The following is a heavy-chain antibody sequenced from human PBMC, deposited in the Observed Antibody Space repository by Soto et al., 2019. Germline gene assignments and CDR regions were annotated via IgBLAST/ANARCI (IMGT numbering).Heavy chain of an antibody. D-gene: IGHD4-17*01. J-gene: IGHJ5*02. CDR1: GFTFSSYG. V-gene: IGHV3-30*03. Sequence: GGSLRLSCAASGFTFSSYGMHWVRQAPGKGLEWVAVISYDGSNKYYADSVKGRFTISRDNSKNTLYLQMNSLRAEDTAVYYCRHDYVPHNRFDPWGQGSLVTGSS. CDR3: RHDYVPHNRFDP. CDR2: ISYDGSNK.